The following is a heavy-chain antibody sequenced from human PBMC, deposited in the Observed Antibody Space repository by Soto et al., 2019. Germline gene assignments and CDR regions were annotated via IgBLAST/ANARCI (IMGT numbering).Heavy chain of an antibody. CDR2: LDYSATA. CDR3: AREASVAALNWFDP. J-gene: IGHJ5*02. V-gene: IGHV4-39*02. Sequence: PSETLSLTCNVSGVSLSSTRYKWDWTPHPPGKGREWIGTLDYSATAHYSPSLKSRINISADPSKNQVSLTLTSVTAADTAVYYCAREASVAALNWFDPWGQGTLVTVSS. CDR1: GVSLSSTRYK. D-gene: IGHD6-6*01.